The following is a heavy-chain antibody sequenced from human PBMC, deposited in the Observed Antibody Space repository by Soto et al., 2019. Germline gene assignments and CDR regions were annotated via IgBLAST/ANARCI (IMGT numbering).Heavy chain of an antibody. V-gene: IGHV3-20*01. Sequence: PGGSLRLSCAASRFTFDDYGMSWVRQAPGKGLEWVSGINWNGGSTGYADSVKGRFTISRDNAKNSLYLQMNSLRAEDTALYHCARVARGYSGYDPYNWFDPWGQGTLVTVSS. J-gene: IGHJ5*02. CDR3: ARVARGYSGYDPYNWFDP. D-gene: IGHD5-12*01. CDR2: INWNGGST. CDR1: RFTFDDYG.